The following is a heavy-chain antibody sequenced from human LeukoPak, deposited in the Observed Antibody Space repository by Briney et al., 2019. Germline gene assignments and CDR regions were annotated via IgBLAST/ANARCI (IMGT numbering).Heavy chain of an antibody. CDR1: GFTFSSYS. V-gene: IGHV3-21*01. Sequence: PGGSLRLSCAASGFTFSSYSMNWVRQAPGKGLEWVSSISSSSSYIYYADSVKGRFTISRDNAKNSLYLQMNSLRAEDTAVYYCARDLAGNDYGDYVLAFDIWGQGTMVTVSS. D-gene: IGHD4-17*01. CDR3: ARDLAGNDYGDYVLAFDI. CDR2: ISSSSSYI. J-gene: IGHJ3*02.